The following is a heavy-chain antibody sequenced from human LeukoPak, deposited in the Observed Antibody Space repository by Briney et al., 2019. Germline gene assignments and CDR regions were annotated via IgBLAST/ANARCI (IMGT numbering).Heavy chain of an antibody. CDR3: ARVFTIFGVVSPFDY. D-gene: IGHD3-3*01. Sequence: PGGSLRLSCAASGFTFSSYSMNWVRQAPGKGLEWVSSISSSSSYIYYADSVKGRFTISRDNAKNSLYLQMNSLRAEDTAVYYSARVFTIFGVVSPFDYWGQGTLVTVSS. J-gene: IGHJ4*02. CDR2: ISSSSSYI. CDR1: GFTFSSYS. V-gene: IGHV3-21*01.